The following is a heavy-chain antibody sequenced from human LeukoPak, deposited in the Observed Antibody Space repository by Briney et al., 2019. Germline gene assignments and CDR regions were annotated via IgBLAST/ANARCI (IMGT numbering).Heavy chain of an antibody. CDR1: GFTFSSYA. Sequence: PGGSLRLSCAASGFTFSSYAMSWVRQAPGKGLEWVSAISGSGGSTYYADSVKGRFTISRDNSKNTLYLQMNSLRAEDTAVYYCALTSTPRIYYGQGLTPVWGQGTMVTVSS. CDR3: ALTSTPRIYYGQGLTPV. J-gene: IGHJ3*01. V-gene: IGHV3-23*01. D-gene: IGHD3-10*01. CDR2: ISGSGGST.